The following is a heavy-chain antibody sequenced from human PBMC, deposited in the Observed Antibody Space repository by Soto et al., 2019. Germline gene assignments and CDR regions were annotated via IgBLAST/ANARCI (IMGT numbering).Heavy chain of an antibody. CDR3: AREDIVGAYSLDY. J-gene: IGHJ4*02. CDR1: GYTFTGYY. CDR2: INPNSGGT. Sequence: QVQLVQSGAEVKKPGASVKVSCKASGYTFTGYYMHWVRQAPGQGLEWMGWINPNSGGTNYAQKFQGWVTMTRDTSISTAYMELGRLRSDDTAVYYCAREDIVGAYSLDYWGQGTLVTVSS. D-gene: IGHD1-26*01. V-gene: IGHV1-2*04.